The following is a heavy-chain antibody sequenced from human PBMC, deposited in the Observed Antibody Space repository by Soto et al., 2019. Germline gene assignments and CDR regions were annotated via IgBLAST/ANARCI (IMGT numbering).Heavy chain of an antibody. J-gene: IGHJ6*02. CDR3: ERVNGMYYYGSGSYSGGLDV. Sequence: QVQLVQSGAEVKKPGSSVKVSCKASGGTFSSYAISWVRQSPGQGLEWMGGIIPIFGTANYAQKFQCRVTINADESTSTDYMELSRLRSEDTALYYCERVNGMYYYGSGSYSGGLDVWGQGTTVTV. CDR1: GGTFSSYA. CDR2: IIPIFGTA. D-gene: IGHD3-10*01. V-gene: IGHV1-69*01.